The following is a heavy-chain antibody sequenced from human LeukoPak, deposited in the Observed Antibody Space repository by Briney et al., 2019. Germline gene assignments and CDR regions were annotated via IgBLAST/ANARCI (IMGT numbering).Heavy chain of an antibody. V-gene: IGHV3-23*01. CDR1: GLTFSRYA. J-gene: IGHJ4*02. D-gene: IGHD4-17*01. CDR2: TSGSGDRK. Sequence: GRSLRLSCAASGLTFSRYAMTWVRQAPGKGLEWVSSTSGSGDRKYYADSVKGRFTIPRDNSKNTLYLQMNSLRAEDTAVYYCAKDGVRPDFGDYYSADFWGQGTLVTVSS. CDR3: AKDGVRPDFGDYYSADF.